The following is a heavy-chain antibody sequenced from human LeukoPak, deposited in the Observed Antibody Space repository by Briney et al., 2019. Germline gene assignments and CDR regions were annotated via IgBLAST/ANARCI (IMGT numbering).Heavy chain of an antibody. CDR2: INPSGGST. D-gene: IGHD4-11*01. Sequence: ASAKVSCKASGYTFTSYAMHWVRQAPGQGLEWMGIINPSGGSTSYAQKFQGRVTMTRDTSTSTVYMELSSLRSEDTAVYYCARDQIRTTVYHYWGQGTLVTVSS. J-gene: IGHJ4*02. CDR1: GYTFTSYA. CDR3: ARDQIRTTVYHY. V-gene: IGHV1-46*01.